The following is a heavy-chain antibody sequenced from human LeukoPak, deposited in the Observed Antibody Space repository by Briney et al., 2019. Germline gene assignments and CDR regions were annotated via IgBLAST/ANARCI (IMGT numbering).Heavy chain of an antibody. J-gene: IGHJ6*02. D-gene: IGHD4-11*01. CDR1: GFTFSSYW. V-gene: IGHV3-23*01. CDR2: ISGSGGTT. CDR3: AKGIRLQYYYYAMDV. Sequence: PGGSLRLSCAASGFTFSSYWMHWVRQAPGKGLEWVSAISGSGGTTDYADSVKGRFTISRDNSKNTLYLQMNSLRAEDTAVYYCAKGIRLQYYYYAMDVWGQGTTVTVSS.